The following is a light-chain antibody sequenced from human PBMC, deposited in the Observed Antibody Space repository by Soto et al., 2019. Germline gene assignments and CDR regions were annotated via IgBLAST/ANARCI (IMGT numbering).Light chain of an antibody. CDR3: QQYGSSLYT. V-gene: IGKV3-20*01. Sequence: EIVLTQSPGTLSLSPGDRATLSCRASQRVSSNYLAWYQQRPGQAPRLLIYGASCRATGIPDRFSGSGSGTDFTLTINRLEPEDFAVYYCQQYGSSLYTFGQGTKVEIK. CDR2: GAS. CDR1: QRVSSNY. J-gene: IGKJ2*01.